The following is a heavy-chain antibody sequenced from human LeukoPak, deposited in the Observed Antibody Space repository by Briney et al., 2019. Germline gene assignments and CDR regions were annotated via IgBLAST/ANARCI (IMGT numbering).Heavy chain of an antibody. CDR1: GYTFTSYG. V-gene: IGHV1-18*01. J-gene: IGHJ3*02. D-gene: IGHD6-13*01. CDR2: ISAYNGNT. CDR3: AILGGLAAEYAFDI. Sequence: GASVKVSCMPSGYTFTSYGISWVRQAPGQGLEWMGWISAYNGNTNYAQKLQGRVTMTTDTSTSTAYMELRSLRSDDTAVDYCAILGGLAAEYAFDIWGQATMVTVSS.